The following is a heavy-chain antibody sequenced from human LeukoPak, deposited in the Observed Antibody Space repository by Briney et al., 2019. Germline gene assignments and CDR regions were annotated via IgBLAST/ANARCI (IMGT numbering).Heavy chain of an antibody. CDR2: IYYSGST. J-gene: IGHJ4*02. CDR1: GGSISSSSYY. Sequence: SETLSLTCTVSGGSISSSSYYWGWIRQPPGKGLEWIGSIYYSGSTYYNPSLKSRVTISVDTSKNQFSLKLSSVIAADTAVYYCAAAVEPANIDYWGQGTLVTVSS. D-gene: IGHD6-13*01. CDR3: AAAVEPANIDY. V-gene: IGHV4-39*07.